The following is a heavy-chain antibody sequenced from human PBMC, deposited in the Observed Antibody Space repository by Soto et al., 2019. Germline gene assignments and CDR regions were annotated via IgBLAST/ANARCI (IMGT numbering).Heavy chain of an antibody. CDR3: AIFFDYYDSSGLLDY. V-gene: IGHV1-18*01. Sequence: GASVKVSCKASGYTFTSYGISWVRPAPGQGLEWMGWISAYNGNTNYAQKLQGRGTMTTDTSTSTAYLELRSLRSDDTAVYYSAIFFDYYDSSGLLDYCGPASLVTVSS. CDR2: ISAYNGNT. J-gene: IGHJ4*02. CDR1: GYTFTSYG. D-gene: IGHD3-22*01.